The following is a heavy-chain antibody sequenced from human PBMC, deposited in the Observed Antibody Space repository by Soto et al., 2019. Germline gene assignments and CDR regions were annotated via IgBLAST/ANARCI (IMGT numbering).Heavy chain of an antibody. V-gene: IGHV3-21*01. CDR2: ISSSSSSI. CDR1: GFTFSSYS. CDR3: ARRSVSSWFDP. J-gene: IGHJ5*02. Sequence: EVQLVESGGGLVKPGGSLRLSCAASGFTFSSYSMNWVRQAPGKGLEWVSSISSSSSSIYYADSVKGRFTISRDSAKKSRYLQMNSLRAEDTAVYYCARRSVSSWFDPWGQGALVTVSS.